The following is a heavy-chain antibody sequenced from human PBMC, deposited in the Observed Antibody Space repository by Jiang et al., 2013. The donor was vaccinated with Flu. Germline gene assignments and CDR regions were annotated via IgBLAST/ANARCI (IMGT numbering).Heavy chain of an antibody. J-gene: IGHJ4*02. D-gene: IGHD6-19*01. CDR3: ARDGAVAGTDFDY. V-gene: IGHV3-21*01. CDR1: GLTFSSYS. Sequence: VQLLESGGGLVKPGGSLRLSCAASGLTFSSYSMNWVRQAPGKGLEWVSSISSSSSYIYYADSVKGRFTISRDNAKNSLYLQMNSLRAEDTAVYYCARDGAVAGTDFDYWGQGTLVTVSS. CDR2: ISSSSSYI.